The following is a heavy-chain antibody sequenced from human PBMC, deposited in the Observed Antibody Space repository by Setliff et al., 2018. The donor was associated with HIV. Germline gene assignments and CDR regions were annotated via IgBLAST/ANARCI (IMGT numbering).Heavy chain of an antibody. CDR3: AGGKAAWKHYYYQHMDV. CDR2: GNPNTGNT. Sequence: ASVKVSCKASGYTFIDYDIHWVRQATGQGLEWLGWGNPNTGNTGYAQRFQDRVTMTRNLFTNTAYMELRSLRPDDTAVYYCAGGKAAWKHYYYQHMDVWGKGTTVTVSS. V-gene: IGHV1-8*01. D-gene: IGHD1-1*01. CDR1: GYTFIDYD. J-gene: IGHJ6*03.